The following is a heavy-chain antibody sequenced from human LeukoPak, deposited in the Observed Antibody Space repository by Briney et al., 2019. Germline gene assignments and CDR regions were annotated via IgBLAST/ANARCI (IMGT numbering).Heavy chain of an antibody. CDR3: ARERLLWFGEPTNY. Sequence: SENLSLTCTVSGGSISSSSYYWGWIRQPPGKGLEWIGSIYYSGSTYYNPSLKSRVTISVDTSKNQFSLKLSSVTAADTAVYYCARERLLWFGEPTNYWGQGTLVTVSS. CDR2: IYYSGST. CDR1: GGSISSSSYY. V-gene: IGHV4-39*07. J-gene: IGHJ4*02. D-gene: IGHD3-10*01.